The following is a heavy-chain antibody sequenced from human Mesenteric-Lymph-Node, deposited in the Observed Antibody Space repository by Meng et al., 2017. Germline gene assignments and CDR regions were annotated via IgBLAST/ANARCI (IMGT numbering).Heavy chain of an antibody. Sequence: SVKVSCKASGGTFSSYTISWVRQAPGQGLEWMGRIIPILGIANYAQKFQGRVTITADKSTSTAYMELSSLRSEDTALYYCAKARIALAAEFDYWGQGTLVTVSS. J-gene: IGHJ4*02. V-gene: IGHV1-69*02. CDR3: AKARIALAAEFDY. CDR2: IIPILGIA. CDR1: GGTFSSYT. D-gene: IGHD6-19*01.